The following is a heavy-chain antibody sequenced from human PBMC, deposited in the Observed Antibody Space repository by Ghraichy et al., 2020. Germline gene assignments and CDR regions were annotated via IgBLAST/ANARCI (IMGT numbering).Heavy chain of an antibody. CDR3: ARVRCPLAYCGGEADY. J-gene: IGHJ4*02. Sequence: SETLSLTCTVSGGSISSGGYYWSWIRQHPGKGLEWIGYIYYSGSTYYNPSLKSRVTISVDTSKNQFSLKLSSVTAADTAVYYCARVRCPLAYCGGEADYWGQGTLVTVSA. CDR1: GGSISSGGYY. D-gene: IGHD2-21*01. CDR2: IYYSGST. V-gene: IGHV4-31*03.